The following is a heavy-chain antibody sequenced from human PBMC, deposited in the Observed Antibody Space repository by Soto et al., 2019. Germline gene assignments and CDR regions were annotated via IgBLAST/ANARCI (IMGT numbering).Heavy chain of an antibody. CDR2: ISTSGVSI. Sequence: GGSLRLSCAASGFSFSDHYMNWIRQRPGKGLEWVAYISTSGVSIYYTDSVKGRFTISRDNAQKSLFLQMNSLRAEDTAVYYCARESPYEILAGYSKLYMDSWGQGNLVTVSS. V-gene: IGHV3-11*01. J-gene: IGHJ4*02. CDR1: GFSFSDHY. CDR3: ARESPYEILAGYSKLYMDS. D-gene: IGHD3-9*01.